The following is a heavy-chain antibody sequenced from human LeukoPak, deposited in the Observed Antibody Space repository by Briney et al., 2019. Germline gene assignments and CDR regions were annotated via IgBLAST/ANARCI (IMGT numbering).Heavy chain of an antibody. J-gene: IGHJ4*02. V-gene: IGHV3-74*01. CDR3: AAVVRSGSPFDY. CDR1: GFTFSSYW. D-gene: IGHD6-25*01. Sequence: PGGSLRLSCAASGFTFSSYWVHWVRQAPGKGLVWVSRINGDGSSTSYADSVRGRFTISRDNAKNTLYLPMTSLRVEDTAVYYCAAVVRSGSPFDYWGQGTLVTVSS. CDR2: INGDGSST.